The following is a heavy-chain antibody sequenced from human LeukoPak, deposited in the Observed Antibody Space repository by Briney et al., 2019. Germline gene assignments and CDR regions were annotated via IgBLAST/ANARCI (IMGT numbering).Heavy chain of an antibody. J-gene: IGHJ4*02. D-gene: IGHD4-17*01. CDR3: ASDLNYGDYVDY. CDR1: GFTFDDYA. Sequence: GRSLRLSCAASGFTFDDYAMHWVRQAPGKGLEWVSGISWNSGSIGYADSVKGRFTISRDNAKNSLYLQMNSLRAEDTAVYYCASDLNYGDYVDYWGQGTLVTVSS. CDR2: ISWNSGSI. V-gene: IGHV3-9*01.